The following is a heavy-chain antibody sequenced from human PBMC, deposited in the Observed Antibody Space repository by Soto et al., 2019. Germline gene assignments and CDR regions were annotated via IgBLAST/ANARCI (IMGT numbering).Heavy chain of an antibody. CDR2: IYPGDSDT. D-gene: IGHD3-22*01. CDR3: ARLYYYDSSGYSHYYYYYGMDV. CDR1: GYSFTSYW. Sequence: GESLKISCKGSGYSFTSYWIGWVRQMPGKGLEWMGIIYPGDSDTRYSPSFQGQVTISADKSISTAYLQWSSLKASDTAMYYCARLYYYDSSGYSHYYYYYGMDVWGQGSSVTVSS. V-gene: IGHV5-51*01. J-gene: IGHJ6*01.